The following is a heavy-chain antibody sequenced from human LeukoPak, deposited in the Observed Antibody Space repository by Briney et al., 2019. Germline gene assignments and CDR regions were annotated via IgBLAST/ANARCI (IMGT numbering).Heavy chain of an antibody. Sequence: GGSLRLSCAASGFTFSDYYMSWIRQAPGKGLEWVSYISSSSSYTNYADSVKGRFTISRDNAKNSLYLQMNSLRAEDTAVYYCARDKAGGSYSGPFDYWGQGTLVTVSS. V-gene: IGHV3-11*06. J-gene: IGHJ4*02. CDR1: GFTFSDYY. CDR3: ARDKAGGSYSGPFDY. CDR2: ISSSSSYT. D-gene: IGHD1-26*01.